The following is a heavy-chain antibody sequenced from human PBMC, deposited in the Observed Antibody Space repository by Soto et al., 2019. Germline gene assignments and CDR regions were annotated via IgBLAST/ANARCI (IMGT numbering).Heavy chain of an antibody. CDR2: ISGSGGST. D-gene: IGHD3-10*02. Sequence: VPLLESGGGLVQPGGSLRLSCAASGFTFSSYAMSWVRQAPGKGLEWVSAISGSGGSTYYADSVKGRFTISRDNSKNTLYLQMNSLRAEDTAVYYCAKYVRGVIHPRHYWGQGTLVTVSS. J-gene: IGHJ4*02. CDR3: AKYVRGVIHPRHY. V-gene: IGHV3-23*01. CDR1: GFTFSSYA.